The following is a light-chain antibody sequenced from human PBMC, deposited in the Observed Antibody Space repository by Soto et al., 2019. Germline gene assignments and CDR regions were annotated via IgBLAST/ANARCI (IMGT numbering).Light chain of an antibody. CDR2: SNY. CDR1: SGSLS. V-gene: IGLV1-47*02. Sequence: QSVLTQPPSASGTPGQRVTISCSASSGSLSVDWYQHLPGTAPKLLIYSNYQRPSGVPDRFSGSKSGTSASLVISGLRSEDDADYYCAGRDDSLSGLYVFGTGTKVTVL. CDR3: AGRDDSLSGLYV. J-gene: IGLJ1*01.